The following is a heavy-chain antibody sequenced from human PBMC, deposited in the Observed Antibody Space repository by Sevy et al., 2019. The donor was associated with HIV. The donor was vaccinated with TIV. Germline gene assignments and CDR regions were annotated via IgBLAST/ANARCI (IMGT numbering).Heavy chain of an antibody. J-gene: IGHJ6*03. D-gene: IGHD3-3*01. CDR3: ASTRFLEWLLDDYYYYMDV. CDR2: ISAYNGNT. Sequence: ASVKVSCKASGYTFTSYGISWVRRAPGQGLEWMGWISAYNGNTNYAQKLQGRVTMTTDTSTSTAYMELRSLRSDDTAVYYCASTRFLEWLLDDYYYYMDVWGKGTTVTVSS. CDR1: GYTFTSYG. V-gene: IGHV1-18*04.